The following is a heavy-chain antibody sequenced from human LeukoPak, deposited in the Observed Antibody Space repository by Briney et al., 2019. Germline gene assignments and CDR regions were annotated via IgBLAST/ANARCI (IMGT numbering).Heavy chain of an antibody. J-gene: IGHJ4*02. CDR1: GYTFTGYY. V-gene: IGHV1-2*02. CDR3: ARDGKPWLVTSLFDY. CDR2: INPNSGGT. Sequence: GASVKVSCKASGYTFTGYYMHWVRQAPGQGLEWMGWINPNSGGTNYAQKFQGRVTMTRDTSISTAYMELSRLRSDDTAVYCCARDGKPWLVTSLFDYWGQGTLVTVSS. D-gene: IGHD6-19*01.